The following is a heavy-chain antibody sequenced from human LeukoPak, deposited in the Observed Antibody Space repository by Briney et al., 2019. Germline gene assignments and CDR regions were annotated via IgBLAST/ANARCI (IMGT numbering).Heavy chain of an antibody. J-gene: IGHJ4*02. CDR2: ISAYSGNT. Sequence: ASVKVSCKASGYTFTSYGISWVRQAPGQGLEWIGWISAYSGNTNYAQKLQGRVTMTRDTSTSTVYMELSSLRSEDTAVYYCARNVDTAMVEVFDYWGQGTLVTVS. D-gene: IGHD5-18*01. CDR3: ARNVDTAMVEVFDY. CDR1: GYTFTSYG. V-gene: IGHV1-18*01.